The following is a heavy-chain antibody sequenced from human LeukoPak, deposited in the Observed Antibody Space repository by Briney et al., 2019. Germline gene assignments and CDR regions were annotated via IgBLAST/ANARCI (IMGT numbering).Heavy chain of an antibody. CDR1: GYSISSGYY. Sequence: SSETLSLTCTVSGYSISSGYYWGWIRQPPGKGLEWIGSIYHSGSTYYNPSLKSRVTISVDTSKNQFSLKLSSVTAADTAVYYCARDLRKQWLVDPTSSYFDYWGQGTLVTVSS. CDR2: IYHSGST. V-gene: IGHV4-38-2*02. D-gene: IGHD6-19*01. CDR3: ARDLRKQWLVDPTSSYFDY. J-gene: IGHJ4*02.